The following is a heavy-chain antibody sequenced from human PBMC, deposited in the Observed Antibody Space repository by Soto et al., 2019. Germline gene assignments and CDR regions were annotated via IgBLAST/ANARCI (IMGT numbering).Heavy chain of an antibody. D-gene: IGHD6-19*01. V-gene: IGHV2-70*11. J-gene: IGHJ6*03. CDR2: IDWDDDK. Sequence: ESGPTLVNPTQTLTLTCTFSGFSLSTSGMCVSWIRQPPGKALEWLARIDWDDDKYYSTSLKTRLTISKDTSKNQVVLTMTNMDPVDTAAYYCARMERQWLVLRGGYYYFMDVWGKGPTVTVSS. CDR3: ARMERQWLVLRGGYYYFMDV. CDR1: GFSLSTSGMC.